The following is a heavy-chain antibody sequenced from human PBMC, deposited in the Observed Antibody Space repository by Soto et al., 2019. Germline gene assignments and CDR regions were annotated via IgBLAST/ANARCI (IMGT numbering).Heavy chain of an antibody. CDR3: ARAPPYSRSWYGY. J-gene: IGHJ4*02. CDR1: GYTFTSYG. V-gene: IGHV1-69*04. CDR2: IIPILGIA. Sequence: SVKVSCKASGYTFTSYGISWVRQAPGQGLEWMGRIIPILGIANYAQKFQGRVTITADKSTSTAYMELSSLRSEDTAVYYCARAPPYSRSWYGYWGQGTLVTVSS. D-gene: IGHD6-13*01.